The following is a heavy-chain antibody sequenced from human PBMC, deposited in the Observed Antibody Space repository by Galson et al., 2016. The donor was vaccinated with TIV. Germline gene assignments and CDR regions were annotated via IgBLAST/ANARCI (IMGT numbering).Heavy chain of an antibody. CDR3: ARDYSGYDSGYFYYYGLDV. D-gene: IGHD5-12*01. CDR1: GVTVSSYY. Sequence: SLRLSCAASGVTVSSYYMSWVRQAPGKGLEWVSVIYSGGSTYYADSVKGRFSISRDNSKNTLYLQMNSLRAEDTAVYYCARDYSGYDSGYFYYYGLDVWGQGTTVTVSS. V-gene: IGHV3-53*01. CDR2: IYSGGST. J-gene: IGHJ6*02.